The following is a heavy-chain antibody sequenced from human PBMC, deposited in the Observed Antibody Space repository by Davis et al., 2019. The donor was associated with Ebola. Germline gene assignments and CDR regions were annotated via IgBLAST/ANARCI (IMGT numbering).Heavy chain of an antibody. CDR2: INPSGGAT. CDR1: GYTFNSYY. CDR3: ARESGYCNEGTGCYGVVNWFEP. J-gene: IGHJ5*02. Sequence: ASVKVSCKASGYTFNSYYMNWVRQAPGQGLEWMGIINPSGGATNYAHKLRGRVTMTKDTSATKVYMELRSLGSDDTAVYYCARESGYCNEGTGCYGVVNWFEPWGQGTLVTVSS. V-gene: IGHV1-46*02. D-gene: IGHD2-15*01.